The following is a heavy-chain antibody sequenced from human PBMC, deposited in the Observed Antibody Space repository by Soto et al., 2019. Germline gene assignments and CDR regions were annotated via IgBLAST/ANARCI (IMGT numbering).Heavy chain of an antibody. V-gene: IGHV1-2*02. D-gene: IGHD4-4*01. CDR2: INPNSGGT. J-gene: IGHJ4*02. Sequence: ASVKVSCKASGYTFTGYYMHWVRQAPGQGLEWMGWINPNSGGTNYAQKFQGRVTMTRDTSISTAYMELSRLRSDDTAVYYCARNGYDHSNYESDYWGQGTLVTVSS. CDR1: GYTFTGYY. CDR3: ARNGYDHSNYESDY.